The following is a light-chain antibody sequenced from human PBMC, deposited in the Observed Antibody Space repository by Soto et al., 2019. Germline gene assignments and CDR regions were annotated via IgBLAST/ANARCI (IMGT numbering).Light chain of an antibody. CDR1: QTISYY. Sequence: DIQITQSPSSLSASVGDRVTIACRASQTISYYANWYQQKPGKAPMLLIYSASSLQSGVPSRFSGSGSGTDLTLTINSLQPEDFATYICQQTYRLPWTFGQGTKVDIK. CDR2: SAS. J-gene: IGKJ1*01. CDR3: QQTYRLPWT. V-gene: IGKV1-39*01.